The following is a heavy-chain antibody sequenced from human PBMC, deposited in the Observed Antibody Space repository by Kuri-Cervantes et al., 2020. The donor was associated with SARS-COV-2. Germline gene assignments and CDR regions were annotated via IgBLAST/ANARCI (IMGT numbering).Heavy chain of an antibody. J-gene: IGHJ4*02. Sequence: GESLKISCAASGFTFSSYEMNWVRQAPGKGLEWVAFIRYDGSNKYYADSVKGRFTISRDNAKNSLYLQMNSLRAEDTAVYYCARDCLEEATNDYWGQGTLVTVSS. V-gene: IGHV3-30*02. CDR3: ARDCLEEATNDY. CDR1: GFTFSSYE. D-gene: IGHD5-24*01. CDR2: IRYDGSNK.